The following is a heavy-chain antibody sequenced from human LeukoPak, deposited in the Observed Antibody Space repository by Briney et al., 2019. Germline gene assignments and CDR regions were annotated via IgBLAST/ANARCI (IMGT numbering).Heavy chain of an antibody. CDR3: ARGHGDYDSSGYYIDY. CDR2: IIPIFGTA. D-gene: IGHD3-22*01. V-gene: IGHV1-69*05. CDR1: GGTFSSYA. Sequence: SVKVSCKASGGTFSSYAISWVRQAPGQGLEWMGGIIPIFGTANYAQKFQGRVTITTDESTSTAYMELSSLRSEDTAVYYCARGHGDYDSSGYYIDYWGQGTLVTVSS. J-gene: IGHJ4*02.